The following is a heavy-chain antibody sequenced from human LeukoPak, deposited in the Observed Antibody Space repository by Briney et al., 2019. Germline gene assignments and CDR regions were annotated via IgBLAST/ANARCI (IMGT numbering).Heavy chain of an antibody. J-gene: IGHJ3*02. V-gene: IGHV3-30*03. Sequence: GGSLRLSCAASGFTFSTYGMHWVRQAPGKGLEWVAVVSYDESSIYYADSVKGRFTISRDNSKNTLYLQMNSLRSEDTAVYYCARAAPYYYDSSGYSAFDSWGQGTMVTVSA. CDR3: ARAAPYYYDSSGYSAFDS. CDR2: VSYDESSI. D-gene: IGHD3-22*01. CDR1: GFTFSTYG.